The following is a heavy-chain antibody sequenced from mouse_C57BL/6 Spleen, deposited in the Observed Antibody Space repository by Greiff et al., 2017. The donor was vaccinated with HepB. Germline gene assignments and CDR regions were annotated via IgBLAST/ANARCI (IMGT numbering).Heavy chain of an antibody. D-gene: IGHD4-1*01. CDR2: IDPETGGT. CDR1: GYTFTDYE. CDR3: TRGRDLGRGYAMDY. V-gene: IGHV1-15*01. J-gene: IGHJ4*01. Sequence: QVQLKQSGAELVRPGASVTLSCKASGYTFTDYEMHWVKQTPVHGLEWIGAIDPETGGTAYNQKFKGKAILTADKSSSTAYMELRSLTSEDSAVYYCTRGRDLGRGYAMDYWGQGTSVTVSS.